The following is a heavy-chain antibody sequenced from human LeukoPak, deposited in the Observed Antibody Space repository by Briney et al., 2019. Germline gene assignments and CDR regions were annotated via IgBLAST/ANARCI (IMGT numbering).Heavy chain of an antibody. J-gene: IGHJ4*02. CDR2: ISSSSSYI. CDR3: ASAGYGDHYFDY. D-gene: IGHD4-17*01. Sequence: GGSLRLSCAASGFTVSSNYMSWVRQAPGKGLEWVSSISSSSSYIYYADSVKGRFTISRDNAKNSLYLQMNSLRAVDTAVYYCASAGYGDHYFDYWGQGTLVTVSS. V-gene: IGHV3-21*01. CDR1: GFTVSSNY.